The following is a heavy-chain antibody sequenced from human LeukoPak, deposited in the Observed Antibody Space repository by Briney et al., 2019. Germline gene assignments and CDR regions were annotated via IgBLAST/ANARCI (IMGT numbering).Heavy chain of an antibody. V-gene: IGHV3-21*01. CDR2: ISGSGGST. J-gene: IGHJ3*02. CDR1: GFIFSSYS. CDR3: TRDGYGFDI. Sequence: GGSLRLSCAASGFIFSSYSMNWVRQAPGKGLEWVSGISGSGGSTYYADSVKGRFTISRDNAKNTLYLQMNSLRAEDTAVYYCTRDGYGFDIWGQGTMVTVSS.